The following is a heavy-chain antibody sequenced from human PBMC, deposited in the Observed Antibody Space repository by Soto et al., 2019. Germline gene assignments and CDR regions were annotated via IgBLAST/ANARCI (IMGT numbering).Heavy chain of an antibody. CDR1: GFTFSSYG. J-gene: IGHJ4*02. CDR3: AKELRYSSSSRGFYFDY. Sequence: QVQLVESGGGVVQPGRSLRLSCAASGFTFSSYGMHWVRQAPGKGLEWVAVISYDGSNKYYADSVKGRFTISRDNSKNTLYLQMNSLRAEDTAVYCCAKELRYSSSSRGFYFDYWGQGTLVTVSS. CDR2: ISYDGSNK. D-gene: IGHD6-6*01. V-gene: IGHV3-30*18.